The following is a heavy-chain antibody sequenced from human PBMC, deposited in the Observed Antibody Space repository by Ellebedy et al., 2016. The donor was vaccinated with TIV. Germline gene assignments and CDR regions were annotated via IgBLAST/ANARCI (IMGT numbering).Heavy chain of an antibody. J-gene: IGHJ4*02. D-gene: IGHD3-22*01. CDR3: VRILGITSDYDTSGYYSFGY. CDR1: GGSFSGFY. Sequence: SETLSLXXAVYGGSFSGFYWSWIRQPPGKGLEWIGEINNSGSTNYNPSLKSRVSMSVDTSKDQVSLNLTSVTAADTAVYYCVRILGITSDYDTSGYYSFGYWGQGTLVTVSS. CDR2: INNSGST. V-gene: IGHV4-34*01.